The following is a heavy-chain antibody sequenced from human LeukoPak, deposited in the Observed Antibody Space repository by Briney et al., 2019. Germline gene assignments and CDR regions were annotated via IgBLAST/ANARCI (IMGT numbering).Heavy chain of an antibody. CDR2: ISWNSGSI. V-gene: IGHV3-9*01. J-gene: IGHJ5*02. CDR3: LTSSFDP. Sequence: GGSLRLSCAASAFTFDDYAMHWVRQAPGKGLEWVSGISWNSGSIGYADSVKGRFTVSRDNTKNSLYLQMNSLRAEDTALYHCLTSSFDPWGQGTLVTVSS. CDR1: AFTFDDYA.